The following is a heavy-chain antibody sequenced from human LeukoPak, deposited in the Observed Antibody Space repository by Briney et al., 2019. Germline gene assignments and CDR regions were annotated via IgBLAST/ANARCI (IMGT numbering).Heavy chain of an antibody. CDR1: GYTFTSYG. Sequence: GASVKVSCKASGYTFTSYGISWVRQAPGQGLEWMGGIIPIFGTANYAQKFQGRVTITADESTSTAYMELSSLRSEDTAVYYCARGSRGIAARPDWFDPWGQGTLVTVSS. J-gene: IGHJ5*02. CDR2: IIPIFGTA. D-gene: IGHD6-6*01. CDR3: ARGSRGIAARPDWFDP. V-gene: IGHV1-69*13.